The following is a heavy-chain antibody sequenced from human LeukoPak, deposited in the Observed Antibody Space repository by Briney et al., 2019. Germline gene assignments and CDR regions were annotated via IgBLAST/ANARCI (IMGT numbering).Heavy chain of an antibody. Sequence: ASVKVSCKASRYTLTVYYIHWVRQAPGQGLEWMGMINPSDGSTNYAQKFQGRVTMTSDRSTSTVAMDLSSLRSDDTAVYYCARESTFRLLRNVSDIWGQGTMVTVSS. CDR2: INPSDGST. V-gene: IGHV1-46*01. CDR1: RYTLTVYY. J-gene: IGHJ3*02. CDR3: ARESTFRLLRNVSDI. D-gene: IGHD5-12*01.